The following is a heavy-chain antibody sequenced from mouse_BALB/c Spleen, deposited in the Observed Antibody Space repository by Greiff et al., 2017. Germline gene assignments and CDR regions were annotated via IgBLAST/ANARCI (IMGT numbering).Heavy chain of an antibody. Sequence: EVKLVESGGGLVQPGGSLRLSCATTGFTFSDFYMEWVRQPPGKRLEWIAASRNKANDYTTEYSASVKGRFIVSRDTSQSILYLQMNALRAEDTAMYYCARDAESYAMDYWGQGTSVTVSS. CDR2: SRNKANDYTT. V-gene: IGHV7-1*02. CDR3: ARDAESYAMDY. CDR1: GFTFSDFY. J-gene: IGHJ4*01.